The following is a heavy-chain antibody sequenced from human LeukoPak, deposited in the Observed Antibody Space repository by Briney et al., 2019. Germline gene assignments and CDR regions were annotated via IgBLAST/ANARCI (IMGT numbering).Heavy chain of an antibody. CDR1: GYSFTSYW. D-gene: IGHD4-17*01. J-gene: IGHJ5*02. CDR2: IYPGDSDT. CDR3: ARNNDDYDWFDP. V-gene: IGHV5-51*01. Sequence: GESLMISCKASGYSFTSYWIGWVRQMPGKGQEWMGIIYPGDSDTRYSPSFQGQVTISADKSISTAYLQWSSLKASDTAMYYCARNNDDYDWFDPWGQGTLVTVSS.